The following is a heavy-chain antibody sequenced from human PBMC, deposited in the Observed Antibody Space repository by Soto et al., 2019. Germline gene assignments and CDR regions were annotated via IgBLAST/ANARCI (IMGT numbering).Heavy chain of an antibody. V-gene: IGHV4-61*01. CDR1: GGSVSSGSYY. Sequence: QVQLQESGPGLVKPSETLSLTCTVSGGSVSSGSYYWSWIRQPPGKGLEWIGYIYYSGSTNYNPSLKGRVTISVDTSKNQFSLKLSSVTAADTAVYYCASSGSYIGYWGQGTLVTVSS. CDR3: ASSGSYIGY. CDR2: IYYSGST. J-gene: IGHJ4*02. D-gene: IGHD1-26*01.